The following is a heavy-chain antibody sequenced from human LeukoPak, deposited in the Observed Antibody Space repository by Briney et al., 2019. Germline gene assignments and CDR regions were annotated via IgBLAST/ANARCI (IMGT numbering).Heavy chain of an antibody. Sequence: GGSLRLSCAASGFTFSSYEMNWVRQAPGKGLEWVSSISGAGRSTYYADSVKGRFSISRDNSKKTLYLQMNSLRAEDTAVYYCAKRSGGPSPFDYWGQGALVTVSS. J-gene: IGHJ4*02. CDR2: ISGAGRST. CDR1: GFTFSSYE. CDR3: AKRSGGPSPFDY. V-gene: IGHV3-23*01. D-gene: IGHD3-3*01.